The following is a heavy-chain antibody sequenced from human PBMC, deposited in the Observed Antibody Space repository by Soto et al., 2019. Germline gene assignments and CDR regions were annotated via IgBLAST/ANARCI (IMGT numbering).Heavy chain of an antibody. J-gene: IGHJ4*02. CDR2: IYPGDSDT. V-gene: IGHV5-51*01. CDR3: ARHFGDGYNGQVYDY. Sequence: LGDSPPISCQCSGYRFTSYLSVLVRTLPGKGLEWMGIIYPGDSDTRYRPSFQGQVTISADKSISTAYLQWSSLKASDTAMYYCARHFGDGYNGQVYDYWGQGTLVTFSS. CDR1: GYRFTSYL. D-gene: IGHD2-21*01.